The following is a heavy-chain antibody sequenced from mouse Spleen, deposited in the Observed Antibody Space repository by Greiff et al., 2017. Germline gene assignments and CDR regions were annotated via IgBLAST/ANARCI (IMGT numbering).Heavy chain of an antibody. D-gene: IGHD2-1*01. CDR1: GYSITSGYY. CDR3: AREGGNYVD. Sequence: EVKLMESGPGLVKPSQSLSLTCSVTGYSITSGYYWNWIRQFPGNKLEWMGYISYDGSNNYNPSLKNRISITRDTSKNQFFLKLNSVTTEDTATYYCAREGGNYVDWGQGTTLTVSS. V-gene: IGHV3-6*01. CDR2: ISYDGSN. J-gene: IGHJ2*01.